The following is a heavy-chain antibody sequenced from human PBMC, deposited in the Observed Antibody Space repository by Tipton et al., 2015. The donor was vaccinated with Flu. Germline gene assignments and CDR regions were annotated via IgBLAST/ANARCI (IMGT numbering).Heavy chain of an antibody. CDR2: IHRSGNT. D-gene: IGHD4-11*01. V-gene: IGHV4-38-2*01. J-gene: IGHJ5*02. CDR1: GDSIGSDYY. CDR3: VRRDYSNYVSDPKSWFDP. Sequence: LRLSCSVSGDSIGSDYYWGWIRQPPGKGLEWLGNIHRSGNTYYNPSLKSRVTISIDTSKNQFSLKMKSVTAADKAVYYCVRRDYSNYVSDPKSWFDPWGQGTLVTVSS.